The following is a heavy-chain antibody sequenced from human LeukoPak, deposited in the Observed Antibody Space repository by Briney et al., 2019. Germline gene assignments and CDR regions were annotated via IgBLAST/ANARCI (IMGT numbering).Heavy chain of an antibody. CDR3: ARVAEGMDV. V-gene: IGHV4-59*12. Sequence: SETLSLTCTVSGVSISSYYWSWIRQPPGEGLEWIGYIYYSGSTNSNPSLKSRVTISTDTSKNQFSLKLSSVTAADTAVYYCARVAEGMDVWGQGTTVTVSS. D-gene: IGHD6-13*01. J-gene: IGHJ6*02. CDR2: IYYSGST. CDR1: GVSISSYY.